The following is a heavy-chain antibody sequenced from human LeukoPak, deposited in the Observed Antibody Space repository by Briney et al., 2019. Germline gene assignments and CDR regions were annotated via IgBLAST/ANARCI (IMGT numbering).Heavy chain of an antibody. CDR3: ARAMEVAFDI. J-gene: IGHJ3*02. D-gene: IGHD3-3*01. V-gene: IGHV1-18*01. CDR2: ISAYNGNT. Sequence: ASVKVSCKASGGTFSSYAISWVRQVPRQGLEWMGWISAYNGNTNYAQKLQGRVTMTTDTSTSTAYMELRSLRSDDTAVYYCARAMEVAFDIWGQGTMVTASS. CDR1: GGTFSSYA.